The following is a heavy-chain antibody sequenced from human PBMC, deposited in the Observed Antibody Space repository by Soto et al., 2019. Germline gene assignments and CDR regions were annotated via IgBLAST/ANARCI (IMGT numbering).Heavy chain of an antibody. CDR2: IWYDGSNK. D-gene: IGHD1-26*01. J-gene: IGHJ3*01. CDR1: GFSFSSCG. CDR3: ARAQYTGSYFDACDV. V-gene: IGHV3-33*03. Sequence: LRLSCAASGFSFSSCGMHWVRHAPVKWLDWVAFIWYDGSNKYYAESVKGRFTISRDNSKNTLYVQMNSLTVEDTAVYYCARAQYTGSYFDACDVWGQGTMVTVSS.